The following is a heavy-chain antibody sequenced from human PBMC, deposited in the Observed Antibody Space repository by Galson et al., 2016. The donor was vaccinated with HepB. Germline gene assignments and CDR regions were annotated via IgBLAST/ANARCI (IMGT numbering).Heavy chain of an antibody. J-gene: IGHJ4*02. Sequence: SETLSLTCTVSGGSVSSGRYFWTWMRQPPGKRLEWIGYIYDSGSTNYNPSLKSRVTISVDTSKNQFSLRLSSVTAADRAMYYCASGSYSYYYFDYWGQGTLVTVSS. CDR2: IYDSGST. D-gene: IGHD1-26*01. CDR1: GGSVSSGRYF. CDR3: ASGSYSYYYFDY. V-gene: IGHV4-61*01.